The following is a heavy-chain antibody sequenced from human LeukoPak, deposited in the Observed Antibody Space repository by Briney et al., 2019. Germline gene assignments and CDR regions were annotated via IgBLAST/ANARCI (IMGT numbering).Heavy chain of an antibody. V-gene: IGHV3-30-3*01. D-gene: IGHD6-13*01. J-gene: IGHJ4*02. Sequence: PGGSLRLSCAASGFTFSSYAMHWVRQAPGKGLEWVAVISYDGSNKYYADSVKGRFTISRDNSKNTLYLQMNSLRAEDTAVYYCARGGDSSSSYYFDCWGQGTLVTVSS. CDR1: GFTFSSYA. CDR3: ARGGDSSSSYYFDC. CDR2: ISYDGSNK.